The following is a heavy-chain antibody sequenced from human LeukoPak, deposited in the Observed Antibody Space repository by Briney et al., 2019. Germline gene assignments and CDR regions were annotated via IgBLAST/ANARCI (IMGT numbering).Heavy chain of an antibody. D-gene: IGHD3-22*01. CDR2: IYSGGGT. Sequence: GGSLRLSCAASGFTVSTNYMTWVRQAPGKGPGWVSVIYSGGGTYYADPVKGRFTISRDNSKNTLYLQMNSLRAEDTAVYYCARPYYYDSSGYHGAFDIWGQGTMVTVSS. CDR1: GFTVSTNY. J-gene: IGHJ3*02. V-gene: IGHV3-53*01. CDR3: ARPYYYDSSGYHGAFDI.